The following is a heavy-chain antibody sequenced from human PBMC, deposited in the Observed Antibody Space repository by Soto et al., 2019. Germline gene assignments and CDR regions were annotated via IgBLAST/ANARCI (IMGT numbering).Heavy chain of an antibody. CDR2: ISSSNSTI. CDR3: AKDRGVGRYYYYGMDV. D-gene: IGHD1-26*01. CDR1: GFTFSSYS. V-gene: IGHV3-48*01. Sequence: GGSLRLSCAASGFTFSSYSMNWVRQAPGKGLEWVSYISSSNSTIYYADFVKGRFTISRDNAKNSLYLQMNSLRAEDTAVYYCAKDRGVGRYYYYGMDVWGQGTTVTVSS. J-gene: IGHJ6*02.